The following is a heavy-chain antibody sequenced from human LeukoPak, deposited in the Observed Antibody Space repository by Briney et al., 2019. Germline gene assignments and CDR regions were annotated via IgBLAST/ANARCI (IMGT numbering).Heavy chain of an antibody. V-gene: IGHV3-53*05. CDR1: GFTVSSNY. CDR2: IKGNGLTT. D-gene: IGHD5-24*01. Sequence: GGSLRLSCAASGFTVSSNYMSWVRQAPGKGLEWLSHIKGNGLTTYYADSVKGRFTISRDNSKNTLYLQMNSLIAEDTAVYYCAKSGYNRFDYWGQGTRVTVSS. J-gene: IGHJ4*02. CDR3: AKSGYNRFDY.